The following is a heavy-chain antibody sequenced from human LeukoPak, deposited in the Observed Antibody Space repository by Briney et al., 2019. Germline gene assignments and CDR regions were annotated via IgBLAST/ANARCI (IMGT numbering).Heavy chain of an antibody. CDR2: IKGKAEGGTT. V-gene: IGHV3-15*01. J-gene: IGHJ4*02. Sequence: GGSLRLSCAASGFSFSNAWMSWVRQTPGKGLEWVGHIKGKAEGGTTDYAAPVQGRFTISRDDSKNTLYLQMNSLKTEDTAVYYCTTGTWIQLWLVDYWGQGTLVTVSS. CDR3: TTGTWIQLWLVDY. D-gene: IGHD5-18*01. CDR1: GFSFSNAW.